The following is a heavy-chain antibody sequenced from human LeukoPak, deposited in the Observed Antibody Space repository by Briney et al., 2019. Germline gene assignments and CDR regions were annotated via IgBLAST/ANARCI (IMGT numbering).Heavy chain of an antibody. J-gene: IGHJ6*03. V-gene: IGHV3-33*01. CDR1: GFTFSSYG. D-gene: IGHD2-2*01. CDR3: ARDGAVPAAPGYYYYMDV. CDR2: IWYDGSNK. Sequence: GGSLRLSCAASGFTFSSYGMHWVRQAPGKGLEWVAVIWYDGSNKYSADSVKGRFTISRDNSKNTLYLQMNSLRAEDTAVYYCARDGAVPAAPGYYYYMDVWGKGTTVTVSS.